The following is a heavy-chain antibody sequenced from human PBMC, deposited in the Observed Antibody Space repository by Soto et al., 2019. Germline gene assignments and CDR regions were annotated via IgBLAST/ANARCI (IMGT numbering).Heavy chain of an antibody. CDR3: ATDEGDYGGMGDYYYGMDV. J-gene: IGHJ6*02. V-gene: IGHV3-33*01. D-gene: IGHD4-17*01. CDR1: GFTFSSYG. CDR2: IWYDGSNK. Sequence: GGSLRLSCAASGFTFSSYGMHWVRQAPGKGLEWVAVIWYDGSNKYYADSVKGRFTISRDNSKNTLYLQMNSLRAEDTAVYYCATDEGDYGGMGDYYYGMDVWGQGTTVTVSS.